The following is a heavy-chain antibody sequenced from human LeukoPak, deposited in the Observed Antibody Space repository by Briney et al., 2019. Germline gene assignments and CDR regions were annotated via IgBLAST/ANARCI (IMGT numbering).Heavy chain of an antibody. J-gene: IGHJ3*02. CDR2: ISYDGSNK. V-gene: IGHV3-30-3*01. Sequence: GGSLRLSCAASGFTFSSYAMHWVRQAPGKGLEWVAVISYDGSNKYYADSVKGRFTISRDNSKNTLYLQMNSLRAEDTAVYYCARVPSGWLYPDAFDIWGQGTMVTVSS. CDR1: GFTFSSYA. D-gene: IGHD3-22*01. CDR3: ARVPSGWLYPDAFDI.